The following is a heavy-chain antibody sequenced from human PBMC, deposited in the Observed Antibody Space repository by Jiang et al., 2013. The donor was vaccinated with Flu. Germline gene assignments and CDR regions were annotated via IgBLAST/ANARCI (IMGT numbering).Heavy chain of an antibody. V-gene: IGHV4-59*01. Sequence: VKPSETLSLTCSVSGGSISRYYWSWIRQPPGKGLEWLGYIYYTGGAVYNPSLNSRVSISVDTSKNQFSLRLNSVTAADTAVYYCARLYCSGGGCCEDYWGQGTLVAVSS. D-gene: IGHD2-15*01. CDR1: GGSISRYY. J-gene: IGHJ4*02. CDR3: ARLYCSGGGCCEDY. CDR2: IYYTGGA.